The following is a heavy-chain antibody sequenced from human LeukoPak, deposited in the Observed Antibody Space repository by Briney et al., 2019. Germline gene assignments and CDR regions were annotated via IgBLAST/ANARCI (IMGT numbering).Heavy chain of an antibody. V-gene: IGHV1-69*06. CDR2: IIPIFGTA. CDR3: ARAPGYSSSWYFDY. D-gene: IGHD6-13*01. J-gene: IGHJ4*02. Sequence: GSSVKVSCKASGGTFISYAISWVRQAPGQGLEWMGGIIPIFGTANYAQKFQGRVTITADKSTSTAYMELSSLRSEDTAVYYCARAPGYSSSWYFDYWGQGTLVTVSS. CDR1: GGTFISYA.